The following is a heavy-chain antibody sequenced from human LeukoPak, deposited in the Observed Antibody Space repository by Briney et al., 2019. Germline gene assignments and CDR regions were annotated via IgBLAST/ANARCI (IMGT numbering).Heavy chain of an antibody. D-gene: IGHD5-18*01. J-gene: IGHJ4*02. CDR1: GGSFSGYY. V-gene: IGHV4-34*01. CDR3: ARGIAGYNFGLDY. Sequence: SETLSLTCAVYGGSFSGYYWSWIRQPPGKGLEWMGEINQSGSTNYNPSLKSRVAMSVDTSKNRFSLNLSSVTAADTAVYYCARGIAGYNFGLDYWGQGALVTVSS. CDR2: INQSGST.